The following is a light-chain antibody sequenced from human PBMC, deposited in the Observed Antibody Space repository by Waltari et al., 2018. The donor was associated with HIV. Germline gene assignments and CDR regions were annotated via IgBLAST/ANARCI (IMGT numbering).Light chain of an antibody. J-gene: IGKJ1*01. V-gene: IGKV3D-20*01. Sequence: VLTQSPVSLCLSPGERATLSCGASLTLSSNFLAWYQQRLGLPPSLLIYDSSKRASGVPDRFSGAGSGTDFTLTINRLDPEDSAVYFCQQYSSSPWTFGQGTKV. CDR2: DSS. CDR1: LTLSSNF. CDR3: QQYSSSPWT.